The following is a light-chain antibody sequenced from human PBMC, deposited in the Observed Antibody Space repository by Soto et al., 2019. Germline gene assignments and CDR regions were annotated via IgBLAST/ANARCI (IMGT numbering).Light chain of an antibody. V-gene: IGKV3-11*01. CDR3: QQRSDWPIT. Sequence: IVLTQSPATLSLSPGERVTLSCRASQSVRSNLAWYQQKPGQAPRLLIYDASKRAPGVPARFSGSGSGTDFSLTISSLEPEDFAVYHCQQRSDWPITFGQGTRLEIK. J-gene: IGKJ5*01. CDR2: DAS. CDR1: QSVRSN.